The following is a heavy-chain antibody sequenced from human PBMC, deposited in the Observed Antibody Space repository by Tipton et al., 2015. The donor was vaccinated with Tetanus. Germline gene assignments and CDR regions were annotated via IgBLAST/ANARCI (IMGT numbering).Heavy chain of an antibody. J-gene: IGHJ4*02. D-gene: IGHD3-22*01. CDR2: INPSGGST. CDR1: GYTFTGYY. CDR3: ARDPHNPDSSGYPYFFDY. Sequence: QSGAEVKKPGASVKVSCKASGYTFTGYYMHWVRQAPGQGLEWMGIINPSGGSTSYAQKFQGRVTMTRDTSTSTVYMELSSLRSEDTAVYYCARDPHNPDSSGYPYFFDYWGQGTLVTVSS. V-gene: IGHV1-46*01.